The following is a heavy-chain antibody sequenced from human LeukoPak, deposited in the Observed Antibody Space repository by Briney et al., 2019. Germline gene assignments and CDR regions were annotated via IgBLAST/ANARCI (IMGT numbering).Heavy chain of an antibody. CDR3: ARGGYGDYVLTCLDH. CDR2: FNPNSGDT. D-gene: IGHD4-17*01. V-gene: IGHV1-2*02. Sequence: ASVKVSCKASGYTFTGHYMHWVRQAPGQGLEWMGWFNPNSGDTHYTQKFQARVTMTGDTSITTAYMELSRLRSDDTAVYYCARGGYGDYVLTCLDHWGQGTLVTVSS. CDR1: GYTFTGHY. J-gene: IGHJ4*02.